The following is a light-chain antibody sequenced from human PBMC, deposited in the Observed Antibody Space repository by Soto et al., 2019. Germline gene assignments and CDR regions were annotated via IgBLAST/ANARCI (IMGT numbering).Light chain of an antibody. CDR3: QQYFGSLYT. V-gene: IGKV3-20*01. CDR1: QSISSTY. CDR2: AAS. J-gene: IGKJ2*01. Sequence: SVLTQSPGTLSLFPGERATLSCRTSQSISSTYLAWYQQRPGQAPRLLIYAASSRATGIPDRFSGSGSGTDFTLTISRLEPEDFAVYYCQQYFGSLYTFGLGTKLEIK.